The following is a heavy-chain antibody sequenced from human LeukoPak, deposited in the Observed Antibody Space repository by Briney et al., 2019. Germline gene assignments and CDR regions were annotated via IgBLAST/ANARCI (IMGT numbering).Heavy chain of an antibody. Sequence: GGSLRLSCAVSGFTFISYAMHGVRQAPGKGLEYVSAISSNGGSTYYANSVKGRFTISRDNSKNTLYLQMGSLRVEDMAVYYCARDWMADYSGSGSYYKGHAFDIWGQGTMVTVSS. D-gene: IGHD3-10*01. CDR3: ARDWMADYSGSGSYYKGHAFDI. J-gene: IGHJ3*02. V-gene: IGHV3-64*01. CDR2: ISSNGGST. CDR1: GFTFISYA.